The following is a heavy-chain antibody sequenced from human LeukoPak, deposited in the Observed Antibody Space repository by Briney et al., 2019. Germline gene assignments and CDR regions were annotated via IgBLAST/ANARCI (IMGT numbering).Heavy chain of an antibody. J-gene: IGHJ4*02. CDR1: GFTFSSYT. V-gene: IGHV3-30-3*01. CDR3: ARDLVYCSATSFQDY. CDR2: ISWDGGTI. D-gene: IGHD2-2*01. Sequence: AGGSLRLSCVASGFTFSSYTMHWVRQAPGKGLEWVAVISWDGGTIHYADSVNGRFTISRDDSKSTLYLQMSSLRADDTAVYYCARDLVYCSATSFQDYWGQGTLVTVSS.